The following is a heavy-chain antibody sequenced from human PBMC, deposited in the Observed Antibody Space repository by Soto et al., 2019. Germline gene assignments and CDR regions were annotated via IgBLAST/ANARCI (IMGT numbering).Heavy chain of an antibody. CDR3: ARTKAIFGLDV. CDR2: ISYDGNNK. CDR1: GFTFTDHA. J-gene: IGHJ6*02. D-gene: IGHD2-8*01. Sequence: VQLVESGGGVFQPGRSLTLSCVASGFTFTDHAMHWVRQAPGKGLEWVALISYDGNNKQYTDSVKGRSSISRDNSKDTLFLQLSSLRLEDTAVYYCARTKAIFGLDVWGQGTNVTVSS. V-gene: IGHV3-30*04.